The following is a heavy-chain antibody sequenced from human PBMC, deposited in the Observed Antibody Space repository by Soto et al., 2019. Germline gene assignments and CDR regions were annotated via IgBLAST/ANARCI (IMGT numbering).Heavy chain of an antibody. V-gene: IGHV1-69*04. CDR1: GGTFSSYT. J-gene: IGHJ6*02. D-gene: IGHD3-9*01. Sequence: SVKVSCKASGGTFSSYTISWVRQAPGQGLEWMGRIIPILGIANYAQKFQGRVTITADKSTSTAYMELSSMRSEDTAVYYCSRDKYYDILTGYLSYYYYGMDVWGQGTTVTVSS. CDR3: SRDKYYDILTGYLSYYYYGMDV. CDR2: IIPILGIA.